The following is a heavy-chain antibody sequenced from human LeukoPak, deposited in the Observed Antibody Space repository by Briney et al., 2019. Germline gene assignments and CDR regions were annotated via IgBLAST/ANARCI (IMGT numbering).Heavy chain of an antibody. J-gene: IGHJ4*02. CDR1: GVSINTGGDY. V-gene: IGHV4-39*01. CDR3: ARQYSK. D-gene: IGHD5-12*01. CDR2: ISYSGAS. Sequence: PSETLSLTCTVSGVSINTGGDYWGWIRHTPGKGLEWIASISYSGASFYNPSLKSRVTISRDTSKNQFSLRLTSVSAADTAVYYCARQYSKWGQGTLLTVSS.